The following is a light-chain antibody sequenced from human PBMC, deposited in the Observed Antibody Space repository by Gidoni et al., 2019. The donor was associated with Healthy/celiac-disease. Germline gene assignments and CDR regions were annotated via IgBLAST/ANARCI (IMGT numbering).Light chain of an antibody. CDR2: QDS. V-gene: IGLV3-1*01. CDR1: KWGDKS. CDR3: QAWDSSTAI. J-gene: IGLJ1*01. Sequence: SYELTQPPAVSVSPGQTASITCSGDKWGDKSACWYKQKPGQSPVLVIYQDSKRPSGIPERFSGSNSGNTATLTISGTQAMDEADYYCQAWDSSTAIFGTGTKVTGL.